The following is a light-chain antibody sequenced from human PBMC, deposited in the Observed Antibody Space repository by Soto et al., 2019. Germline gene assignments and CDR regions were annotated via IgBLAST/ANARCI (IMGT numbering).Light chain of an antibody. CDR2: DAT. CDR3: QQSYSTLRT. V-gene: IGKV1-39*01. Sequence: DIQMTQSPTSLPASVGDRVTITCRASQSISSYLNWYQQKPGKAPKLLIYDATNLQSGVPSRFSGSGSGTDFTFTISSLQAEDFATYYCQQSYSTLRTFGQGTKVDIK. J-gene: IGKJ1*01. CDR1: QSISSY.